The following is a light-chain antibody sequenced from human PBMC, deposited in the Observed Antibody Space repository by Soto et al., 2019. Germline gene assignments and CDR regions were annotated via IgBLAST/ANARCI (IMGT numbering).Light chain of an antibody. V-gene: IGLV1-47*01. CDR2: RNN. CDR1: SSNIGSNY. CDR3: AAWDDSLSGQEV. Sequence: VLTQPPSASGTPGQRVTISCSGSSSNIGSNYVYWYQQLPGTAPKLLIYRNNQRPSGVPDRFSGSKSGTSASLAISGLRSEDEADYYCAAWDDSLSGQEVFGGGTKLTVL. J-gene: IGLJ2*01.